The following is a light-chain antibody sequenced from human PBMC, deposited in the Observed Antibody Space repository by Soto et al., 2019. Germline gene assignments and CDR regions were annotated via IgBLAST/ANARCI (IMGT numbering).Light chain of an antibody. CDR1: SSDVGGYNY. V-gene: IGLV2-14*01. Sequence: QSVLTQPASVSGSPGQSITISCTGTSSDVGGYNYVSWYQQHPSKAPKLIISDVSNRPSGVSNRFSGSKSGDTASLTISGLQAEDEADYYCSSYTSSNTLYVFGTGTKLTVL. J-gene: IGLJ1*01. CDR3: SSYTSSNTLYV. CDR2: DVS.